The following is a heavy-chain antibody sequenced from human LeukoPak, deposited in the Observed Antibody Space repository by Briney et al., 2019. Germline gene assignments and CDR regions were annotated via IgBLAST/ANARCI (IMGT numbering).Heavy chain of an antibody. V-gene: IGHV1-2*02. D-gene: IGHD6-19*01. CDR3: ARGWSRYSSGWKYYFDY. CDR2: ISPNSGGT. CDR1: GYSFSGHY. Sequence: ASVKVSCKASGYSFSGHYMHWVRQAPGQGPEWMGWISPNSGGTNYAQKFQGRVTMTGDTSISTAYMELSSLRSDDTAVYYCARGWSRYSSGWKYYFDYWGQGTLVTVSS. J-gene: IGHJ4*02.